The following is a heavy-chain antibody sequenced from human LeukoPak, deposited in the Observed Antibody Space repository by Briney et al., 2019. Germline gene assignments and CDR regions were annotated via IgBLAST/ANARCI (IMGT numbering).Heavy chain of an antibody. CDR1: GFTFSSYA. J-gene: IGHJ4*02. Sequence: GGSLRLSCAASGFTFSSYAMSWVRQAPGKGLEWVSAISGSGGSTYYADSVKGRFTISRDNSKNTLYLQMNSLRAEDTAVYFCAKDRLGGPYFFHYWGQGTLVTVSS. CDR3: AKDRLGGPYFFHY. D-gene: IGHD3-16*01. CDR2: ISGSGGST. V-gene: IGHV3-23*01.